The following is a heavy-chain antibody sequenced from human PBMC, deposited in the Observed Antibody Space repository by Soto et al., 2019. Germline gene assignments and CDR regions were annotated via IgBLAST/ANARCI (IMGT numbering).Heavy chain of an antibody. Sequence: ASVKVSCKASGYTFIGYYMHWVRQAPGQGLEWMGWINPNSGGTNYAQKFQGWVTMTRDTSISTAYMELSRLRSDDTAVYYCARSSIDFWSGYYTSFDDWGQGSLVTVLS. D-gene: IGHD3-3*01. V-gene: IGHV1-2*04. CDR2: INPNSGGT. CDR3: ARSSIDFWSGYYTSFDD. CDR1: GYTFIGYY. J-gene: IGHJ4*02.